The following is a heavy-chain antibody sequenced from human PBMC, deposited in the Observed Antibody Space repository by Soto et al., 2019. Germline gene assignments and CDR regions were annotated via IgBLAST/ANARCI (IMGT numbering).Heavy chain of an antibody. CDR3: ARSCPGRTCYFIY. CDR1: GYSFTNHG. V-gene: IGHV1-18*01. CDR2: ISTVNGKT. J-gene: IGHJ4*02. Sequence: QVQLVQSGAEVKEPGASVKVSCKTSGYSFTNHGVSWVRQAPGQGLEWMGWISTVNGKTDYSERLQGRLTMTTDAYTTTDYMELRSLRSDDTAIYYCARSCPGRTCYFIYWGQGTLVAVSS. D-gene: IGHD2-8*02.